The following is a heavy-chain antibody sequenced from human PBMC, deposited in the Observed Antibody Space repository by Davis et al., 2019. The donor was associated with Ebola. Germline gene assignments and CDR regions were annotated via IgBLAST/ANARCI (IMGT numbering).Heavy chain of an antibody. CDR2: MYPGDPET. CDR1: GYRFNDYW. V-gene: IGHV5-51*01. Sequence: KVSCKASGYRFNDYWIGWVRQMPGKGLEWMGLMYPGDPETRYNPSFEGQVTISADKSITTVYLQWSSLKASDTAIYYCAKAKYSTNWDDGFDIWGQGTMVTVSS. D-gene: IGHD1-26*01. CDR3: AKAKYSTNWDDGFDI. J-gene: IGHJ3*02.